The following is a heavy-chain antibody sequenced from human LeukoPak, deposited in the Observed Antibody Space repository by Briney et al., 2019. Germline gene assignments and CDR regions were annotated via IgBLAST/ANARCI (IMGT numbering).Heavy chain of an antibody. CDR2: ISSSSSYI. J-gene: IGHJ4*02. Sequence: GGSLRLSCAASGFTFSSYSMNWVRQAPGKGLEWASSISSSSSYIYYADSVKGRFTISRDNAKNSLYLQMNSLRAEDTAVYYCATGLYYGDYRRRNYWGQGTLVTVSS. CDR3: ATGLYYGDYRRRNY. D-gene: IGHD4-17*01. V-gene: IGHV3-21*01. CDR1: GFTFSSYS.